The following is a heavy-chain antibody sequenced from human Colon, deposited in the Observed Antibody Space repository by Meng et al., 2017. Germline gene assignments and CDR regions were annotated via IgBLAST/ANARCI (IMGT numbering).Heavy chain of an antibody. CDR3: ARSPYSGSALPFFDY. CDR2: IYHSGRT. CDR1: GGSFSGYY. V-gene: IGHV4-34*01. D-gene: IGHD1-26*01. Sequence: QVEPQQWGAGLLKPSETLSLTCAVYGGSFSGYYWSWIRQPPGKGLEWIGEIYHSGRTNYNPSVKSRVSMSVDKSQNHFSLRLSSVTAADTAVYYCARSPYSGSALPFFDYWGQGSLVTVSS. J-gene: IGHJ4*02.